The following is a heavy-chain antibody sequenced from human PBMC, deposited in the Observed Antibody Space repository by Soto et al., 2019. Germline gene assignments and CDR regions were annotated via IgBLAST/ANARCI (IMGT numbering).Heavy chain of an antibody. J-gene: IGHJ4*02. CDR2: MDYDETNK. D-gene: IGHD2-8*02. V-gene: IGHV3-33*01. CDR3: ARDLAHWSICFED. Sequence: QVQLVESGGGVVQPGRSLRVSCVAPGISISRHGMHWVRQAPGKGLEWVAGMDYDETNKYYADSVKGRFTISRDTSKNTVYLQRNGLRVDDTAVDFWARDLAHWSICFEDRGQGTLVSVSS. CDR1: GISISRHG.